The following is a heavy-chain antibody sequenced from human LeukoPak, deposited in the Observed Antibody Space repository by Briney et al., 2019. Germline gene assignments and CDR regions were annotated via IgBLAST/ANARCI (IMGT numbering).Heavy chain of an antibody. D-gene: IGHD3-3*01. Sequence: SETLSLLCSVSVGSFSSDYWSRIRQPPGKALVWIGDIPYRGTTNYNPSLKSRVTISVDTSKIQFSMNLSSVTAADTAVYYCARALSGRRLFDYWGQGTLVTVSS. CDR1: VGSFSSDY. CDR3: ARALSGRRLFDY. J-gene: IGHJ4*02. V-gene: IGHV4-59*01. CDR2: IPYRGTT.